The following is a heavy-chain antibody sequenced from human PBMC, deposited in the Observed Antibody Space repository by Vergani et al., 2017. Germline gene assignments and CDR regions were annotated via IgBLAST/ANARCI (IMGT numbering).Heavy chain of an antibody. Sequence: QVQLQQWGAGLLKPSETLSLTCAVYGGSFSGYYWSWIRQPPGKGLEWIGEINHSGSTIYTPSLKSLVTISVDTSKNPFSLKLRSVTAAEPAVYYCARAAACPAYYYYDMDVWGKGTTVTVSS. CDR2: INHSGST. D-gene: IGHD6-6*01. J-gene: IGHJ6*03. V-gene: IGHV4-34*01. CDR3: ARAAACPAYYYYDMDV. CDR1: GGSFSGYY.